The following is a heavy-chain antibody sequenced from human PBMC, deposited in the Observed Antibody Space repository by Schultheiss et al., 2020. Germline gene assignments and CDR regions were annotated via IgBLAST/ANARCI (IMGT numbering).Heavy chain of an antibody. V-gene: IGHV4-59*01. CDR2: MYYSGSGST. J-gene: IGHJ4*02. CDR1: GGSITSYY. D-gene: IGHD3-10*01. Sequence: SETLSLTCTVSGGSITSYYWSWIRQPPGKGLEWIGYMYYSGSGSTNYNPSLKSRVTISVDTSKNQFSLKLKSVTAADTAVYYCARGLAVRGAHLGYFDYWDQGTLVTVSS. CDR3: ARGLAVRGAHLGYFDY.